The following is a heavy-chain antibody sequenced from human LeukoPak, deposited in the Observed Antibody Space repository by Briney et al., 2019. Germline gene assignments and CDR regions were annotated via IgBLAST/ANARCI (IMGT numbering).Heavy chain of an antibody. CDR3: ARVSYESSGYWNYFDY. D-gene: IGHD3-22*01. CDR2: INHIGRT. Sequence: SETPSLTCAVYGGSFSGYFWSWIRQPPGKGLEWIGEINHIGRTNYNPSLKSRVTISVDTSKNQFSLRLSSMTAADTAVYYCARVSYESSGYWNYFDYWGQGTLVTVSS. CDR1: GGSFSGYF. J-gene: IGHJ4*02. V-gene: IGHV4-34*01.